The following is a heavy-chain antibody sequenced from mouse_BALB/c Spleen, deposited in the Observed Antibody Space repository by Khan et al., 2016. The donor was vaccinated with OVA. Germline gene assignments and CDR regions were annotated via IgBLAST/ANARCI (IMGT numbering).Heavy chain of an antibody. CDR2: INPSTDYT. CDR1: GYTFTSFW. D-gene: IGHD1-1*01. V-gene: IGHV1-7*01. CDR3: VNHGSTSAWFTY. J-gene: IGHJ3*01. Sequence: QVQLKESGAELAKPGASVKMSCKASGYTFTSFWMHWVKQRPGQGLEWIGYINPSTDYTEYNQRFKDKATLTADKSSSTAYMRLTSLTSDDSAVYYCVNHGSTSAWFTYWVQGTLVTVSA.